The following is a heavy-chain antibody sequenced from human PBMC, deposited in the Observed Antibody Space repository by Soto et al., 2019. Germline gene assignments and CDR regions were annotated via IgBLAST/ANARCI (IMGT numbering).Heavy chain of an antibody. J-gene: IGHJ4*02. CDR2: ISYDGSNK. Sequence: QVQLVESGGGVVQPGRSLRLSCAASGFTFSSYGMHWVRQAPGKGLEWVAVISYDGSNKYYADSVKGRLTISRDNSKNTLYLQMNSLRAEDTAVYYCAKDLFYSNRDTTQYFDYWGQGTLVTVSS. D-gene: IGHD4-4*01. CDR1: GFTFSSYG. CDR3: AKDLFYSNRDTTQYFDY. V-gene: IGHV3-30*18.